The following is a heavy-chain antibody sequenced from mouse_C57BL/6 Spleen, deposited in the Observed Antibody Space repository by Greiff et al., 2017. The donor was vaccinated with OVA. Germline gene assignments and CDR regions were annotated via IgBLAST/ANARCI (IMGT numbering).Heavy chain of an antibody. V-gene: IGHV8-12*01. CDR3: ARSDHYYGSSYGAMDY. Sequence: QVTLKESGPGILQSSQTLSLTCSFSGFSLSTSGMGVSWIRQPSGKGLEWLAHIYWDDDKRYNPSLKSRLTISKDTSRNQVFLKITSVDTADTATYYCARSDHYYGSSYGAMDYWGQGTSVTVSS. CDR2: IYWDDDK. J-gene: IGHJ4*01. D-gene: IGHD1-1*01. CDR1: GFSLSTSGMG.